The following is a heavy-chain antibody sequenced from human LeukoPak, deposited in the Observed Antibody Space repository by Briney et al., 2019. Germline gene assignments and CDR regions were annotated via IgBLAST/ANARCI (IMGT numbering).Heavy chain of an antibody. CDR3: ARDDYDSSTPYYFDY. CDR2: ISSSSSYI. D-gene: IGHD3-22*01. CDR1: GFTFSSYE. Sequence: GGSLRLSCAASGFTFSSYEMNWVRQAPGKGLEWVSSISSSSSYIYYADSVKGRFTISRDNVKNSLYLQMNSLRAEDTAVYYCARDDYDSSTPYYFDYWGQGILVTVSS. V-gene: IGHV3-21*01. J-gene: IGHJ4*02.